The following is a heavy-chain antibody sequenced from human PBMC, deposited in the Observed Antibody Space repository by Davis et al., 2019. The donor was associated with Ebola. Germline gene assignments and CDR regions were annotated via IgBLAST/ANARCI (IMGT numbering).Heavy chain of an antibody. Sequence: SETLSLTCAVSGGSISSGGYSWSWIRQPPGNRLVWIGYIYHSGSTHYNPSLKSRVTISVDTSKNQLSLKLSSVTAADTAVYYCARRSYSSSWRGYFDYWGQGALVTVSS. CDR3: ARRSYSSSWRGYFDY. CDR2: IYHSGST. J-gene: IGHJ4*02. CDR1: GGSISSGGYS. V-gene: IGHV4-30-2*03. D-gene: IGHD6-13*01.